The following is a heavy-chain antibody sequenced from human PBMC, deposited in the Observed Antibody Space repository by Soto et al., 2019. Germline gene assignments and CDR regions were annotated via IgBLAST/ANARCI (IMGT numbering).Heavy chain of an antibody. CDR3: ATDPERRYYYYYMDV. V-gene: IGHV1-24*01. Sequence: GASVKVSCKVSGYTLTELSMHWVRQAPGKGLEWMGGFDPEDGETIYAQKFQGRVTMTEDTSTDTAYMELSSLRSEDTAVYYCATDPERRYYYYYMDVWGKGTTVTVSS. J-gene: IGHJ6*03. D-gene: IGHD1-1*01. CDR2: FDPEDGET. CDR1: GYTLTELS.